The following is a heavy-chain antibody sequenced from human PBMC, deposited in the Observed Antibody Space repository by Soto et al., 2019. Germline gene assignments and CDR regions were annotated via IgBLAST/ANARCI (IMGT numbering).Heavy chain of an antibody. D-gene: IGHD5-12*01. CDR1: GFIFSSFG. V-gene: IGHV3-30*18. CDR2: ISYDGSDE. Sequence: QVQLVESGGGVVQPGRSLRLSCAASGFIFSSFGMHWVRQAPGKALEWVAVISYDGSDESYADSVKGRFTISRDNSKRTLYLQMYSLRAEDSAVYYCAKDRLEMATLYFDSWGQGTLVTVSS. CDR3: AKDRLEMATLYFDS. J-gene: IGHJ4*02.